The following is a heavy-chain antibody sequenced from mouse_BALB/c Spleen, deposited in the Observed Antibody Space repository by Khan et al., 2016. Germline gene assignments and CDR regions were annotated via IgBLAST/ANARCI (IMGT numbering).Heavy chain of an antibody. J-gene: IGHJ4*01. CDR3: TTTTPVDY. D-gene: IGHD2-1*01. V-gene: IGHV3-2*02. CDR1: GYSITRDYA. Sequence: EVQLVETGPGLVKPSQSLSLTCTVTGYSITRDYAWNWIRQFPGYKLEWMAYITYSGTTSYNPSLKSRISIPRYTSKNHFLLRLNSVTHEDTATYYCTTTTPVDYWGQGTSVTVSS. CDR2: ITYSGTT.